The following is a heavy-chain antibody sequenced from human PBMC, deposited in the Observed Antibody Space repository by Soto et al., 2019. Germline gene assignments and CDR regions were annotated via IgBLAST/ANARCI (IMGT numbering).Heavy chain of an antibody. CDR2: INHSGST. D-gene: IGHD3-22*01. Sequence: QVQLQQWGAGLLKPSETLSLTCAVYGGSFSGYYWSWIRQPPGKGLEWIGEINHSGSTNYNPSLKSRVTISVDTSKNQFSLKLSSVTAADTAVYYCARGHYYDSSGYGSQFDYWGQGTLVTVSS. J-gene: IGHJ4*02. CDR1: GGSFSGYY. CDR3: ARGHYYDSSGYGSQFDY. V-gene: IGHV4-34*01.